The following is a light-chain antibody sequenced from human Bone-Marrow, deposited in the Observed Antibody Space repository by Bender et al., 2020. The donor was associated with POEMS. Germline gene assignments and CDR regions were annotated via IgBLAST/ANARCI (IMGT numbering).Light chain of an antibody. J-gene: IGLJ1*01. CDR3: CSYAGNYTFYV. Sequence: QSALTQPASVSGSPGQSITISCTGTSSDVGRYKLVSWYQQHPGKAPKLMIYEVSKWPSGVPDRFSGSKSGNTASLTSFGLQAEDEAEYYCCSYAGNYTFYVFGTGTKVTVL. CDR1: SSDVGRYKL. CDR2: EVS. V-gene: IGLV2-23*02.